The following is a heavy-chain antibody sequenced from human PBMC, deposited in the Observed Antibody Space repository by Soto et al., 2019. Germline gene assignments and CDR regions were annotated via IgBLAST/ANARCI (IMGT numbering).Heavy chain of an antibody. V-gene: IGHV3-33*01. CDR3: ARITGSGHLGWFDP. D-gene: IGHD3-10*01. CDR1: GFTFNTYG. CDR2: IWYDGSYR. J-gene: IGHJ5*02. Sequence: QVQLVQSGGGVVQSGRSLRLSCISSGFTFNTYGMFWARQAPGTGLEWVAGIWYDGSYRYYVDSVKGQFTVSRDNSKNTVYLEMNNLRAEDTAVYYCARITGSGHLGWFDPWGQGTLVTVSS.